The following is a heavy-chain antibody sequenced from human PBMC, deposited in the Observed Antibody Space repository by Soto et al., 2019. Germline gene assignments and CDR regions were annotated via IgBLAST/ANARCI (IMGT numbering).Heavy chain of an antibody. V-gene: IGHV3-11*01. CDR3: ARDGVLFRAGFDS. CDR2: ISTSGTST. J-gene: IGHJ4*02. Sequence: QVQLVESWGGLVKPGGSLRLSCAVSGFTFSNYYMAWIRQAPGKGLEWVSYISTSGTSTFYADSVKDRFTISRDNAENSLFLQMESLRVEDTAVYCCARDGVLFRAGFDSWGQGTRVTVAS. CDR1: GFTFSNYY. D-gene: IGHD3-16*01.